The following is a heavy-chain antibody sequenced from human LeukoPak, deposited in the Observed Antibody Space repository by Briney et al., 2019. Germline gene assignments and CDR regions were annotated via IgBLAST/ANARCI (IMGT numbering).Heavy chain of an antibody. V-gene: IGHV5-51*01. J-gene: IGHJ4*02. CDR1: GYTFSNYS. CDR2: IYPGDSDT. D-gene: IGHD6-13*01. Sequence: LGESLKISCKGSGYTFSNYSIGWVRQMPGKGLDWMGIIYPGDSDTRYSPSFQGQVTISADKSISTAYLQWSSLKASDTAMYYCARYIAAAGTFFDYWGQGTLVTVSS. CDR3: ARYIAAAGTFFDY.